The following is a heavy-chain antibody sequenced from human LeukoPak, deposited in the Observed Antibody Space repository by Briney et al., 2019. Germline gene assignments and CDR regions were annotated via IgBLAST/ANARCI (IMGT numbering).Heavy chain of an antibody. CDR2: ISGSGGST. Sequence: PGGSLRLSCAASGFTFSSYAMSWVRQAPGKGLEWVSAISGSGGSTYYADSVKGRFTISRDNSKNTLYLQMNSLRAEDTAVYYCAKDLWGHSYGYSWYFDYWGQGTLVTVSS. J-gene: IGHJ4*02. CDR3: AKDLWGHSYGYSWYFDY. D-gene: IGHD5-18*01. V-gene: IGHV3-23*01. CDR1: GFTFSSYA.